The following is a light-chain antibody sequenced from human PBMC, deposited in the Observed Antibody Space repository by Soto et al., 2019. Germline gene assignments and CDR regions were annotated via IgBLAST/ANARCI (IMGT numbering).Light chain of an antibody. CDR2: DVS. V-gene: IGLV2-11*01. Sequence: LTQPRSVSGSPGQSVTISCTGTSSDVGGYNYVSWYQQHPGKAPKLMIYDVSKRPSGVPDRLSGSKSGNTASLTISGLQAEDEADYYCCSYAGSYTYVFGTGTKVTVL. CDR3: CSYAGSYTYV. J-gene: IGLJ1*01. CDR1: SSDVGGYNY.